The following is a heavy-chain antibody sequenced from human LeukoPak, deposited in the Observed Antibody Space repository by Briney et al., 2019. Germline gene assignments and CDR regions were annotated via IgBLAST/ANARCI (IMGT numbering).Heavy chain of an antibody. CDR1: GFTFSSYA. V-gene: IGHV3-23*01. D-gene: IGHD4-17*01. J-gene: IGHJ4*02. CDR3: ATEFGTGGDTTGFDY. Sequence: GGSLRLSCAASGFTFSSYAMSWVRQAPGKGLEWVSGISGSGGSTNYADSVKGRFTISRDNSKNTLYLQMNSLRAEDTAVYYCATEFGTGGDTTGFDYWGQGTLVTVSS. CDR2: ISGSGGST.